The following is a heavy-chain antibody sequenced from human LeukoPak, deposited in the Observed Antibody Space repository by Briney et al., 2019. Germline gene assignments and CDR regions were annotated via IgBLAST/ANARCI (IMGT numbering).Heavy chain of an antibody. CDR1: GFTFSSDA. J-gene: IGHJ4*02. D-gene: IGHD3-3*01. CDR2: ISGSGDVT. Sequence: PGGSLRLSCTSSGFTFSSDAMTWVRQAPGKGLEWVSSISGSGDVTYYADSVRGRFSTSRDNSKNTLYLQMNSLRAEDTAVYYCARDVVWSAYYTYPGHFDYWGQGTLVTVSS. V-gene: IGHV3-23*01. CDR3: ARDVVWSAYYTYPGHFDY.